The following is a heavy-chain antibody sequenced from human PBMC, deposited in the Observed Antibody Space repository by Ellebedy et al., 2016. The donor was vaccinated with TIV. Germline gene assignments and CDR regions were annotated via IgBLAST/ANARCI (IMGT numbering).Heavy chain of an antibody. CDR2: VYHLGNT. D-gene: IGHD3-16*01. CDR1: GASISDVGSY. J-gene: IGHJ4*02. V-gene: IGHV4-31*03. Sequence: SETLSLTXTISGASISDVGSYWSWIRQLPGKGLEWIGYVYHLGNTYYTPSLKSRVAISVDSSKNQFFLRLNSVTAADTGVYYCANGGSLSYGIFDYWGQGNLVTVSS. CDR3: ANGGSLSYGIFDY.